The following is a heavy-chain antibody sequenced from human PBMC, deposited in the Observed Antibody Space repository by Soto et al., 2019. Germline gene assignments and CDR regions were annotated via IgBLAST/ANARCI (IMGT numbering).Heavy chain of an antibody. D-gene: IGHD3-9*01. CDR2: IYHSGST. V-gene: IGHV4-31*03. CDR3: ARGNYDILTGYLGAFDI. Sequence: QVQLQESGPGLVKPSQTLSLTCTVSGGSISSGGYYWSWIRQHPGKGLEWIGYIYHSGSTYYNPSLKSRVTISVYTVKNQFSLKLSSVTAADTAVYHCARGNYDILTGYLGAFDIWGQGTMVTVSS. CDR1: GGSISSGGYY. J-gene: IGHJ3*02.